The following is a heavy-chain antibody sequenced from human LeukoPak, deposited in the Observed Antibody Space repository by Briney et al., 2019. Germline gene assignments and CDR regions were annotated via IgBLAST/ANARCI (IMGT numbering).Heavy chain of an antibody. V-gene: IGHV3-13*01. D-gene: IGHD2-8*01. CDR1: GFTFSSYD. CDR2: IGVAGDT. Sequence: GGSLRLSCAASGFTFSSYDIHWVRQVTGKGLEWVSAIGVAGDTYYLDSVKGRFTISRENAKNSLYLQMKSLRAEDTAVYYCARDLGYCTNGVCHTRFDYWGQGTLVAVSS. CDR3: ARDLGYCTNGVCHTRFDY. J-gene: IGHJ4*02.